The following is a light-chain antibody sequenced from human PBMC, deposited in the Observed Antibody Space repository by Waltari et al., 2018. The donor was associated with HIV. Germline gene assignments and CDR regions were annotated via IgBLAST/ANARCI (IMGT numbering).Light chain of an antibody. CDR2: QVS. CDR3: MQGTYWPLT. CDR1: QSLVSSFSDENTY. J-gene: IGKJ1*01. Sequence: AVLTQSPLSLPVTLGQPASISCRSSQSLVSSFSDENTYFNWFHQRPGQSPRRLIYQVSKRDSGVPDRISATGSGTDFTLRISRVEAEDVGVYYCMQGTYWPLTFGQGTKVEIK. V-gene: IGKV2-30*01.